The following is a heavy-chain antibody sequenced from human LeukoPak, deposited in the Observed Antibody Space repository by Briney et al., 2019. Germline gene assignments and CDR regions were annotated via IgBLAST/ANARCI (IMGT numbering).Heavy chain of an antibody. CDR2: IYYSGST. CDR3: ARQNIVATIGGLDY. V-gene: IGHV4-59*08. J-gene: IGHJ4*02. CDR1: GGSISNYF. Sequence: SETLSLTCTVSGGSISNYFWSWIRQAPGKGLEYIGFIYYSGSTNYNPSLKSRVTISVDTSKNQFSLKLSSVTAADTAVYYCARQNIVATIGGLDYWGQGTLVTVSS. D-gene: IGHD5-12*01.